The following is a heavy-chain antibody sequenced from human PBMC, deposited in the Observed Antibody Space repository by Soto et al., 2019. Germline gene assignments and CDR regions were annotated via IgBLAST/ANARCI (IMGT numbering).Heavy chain of an antibody. CDR3: ARDVNYDILTGYPTAYYYGMDV. CDR2: INPNSGGT. D-gene: IGHD3-9*01. J-gene: IGHJ6*02. Sequence: ASVKVSCKASGYTFTGYYMHWVRQAPGQGLEWMGWINPNSGGTNYAQKFQGWVTMTRDTSISTAYMELSRLRSDDTAVYYCARDVNYDILTGYPTAYYYGMDVWGQGTMVTVSS. V-gene: IGHV1-2*04. CDR1: GYTFTGYY.